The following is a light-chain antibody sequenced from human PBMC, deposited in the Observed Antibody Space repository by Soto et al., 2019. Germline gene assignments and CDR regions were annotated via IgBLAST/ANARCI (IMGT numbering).Light chain of an antibody. J-gene: IGLJ1*01. CDR2: EVS. Sequence: QSALTQPPSASGSPGQSVTIPCTGTYSDIGAYNYVSWYQQRPGEAPKLIIYEVSKRPSGVPDRIFAYKSGNTASMTVSGRQDDEEANYYCSSFKGRTSFDFGTANRVSVL. CDR1: YSDIGAYNY. CDR3: SSFKGRTSFD. V-gene: IGLV2-8*01.